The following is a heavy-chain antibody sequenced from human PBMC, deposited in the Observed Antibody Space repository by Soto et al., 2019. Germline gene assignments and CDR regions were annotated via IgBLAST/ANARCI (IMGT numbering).Heavy chain of an antibody. CDR2: IIPIFGTA. V-gene: IGHV1-69*01. Sequence: GASVKVCCKASGGTFSSYSIRWVRQAPGQGLEWMGGIIPIFGTANYAQKFQGRVTITADESTSTAYMELSSLRSEDTAVYYCAIEYSSSPPYYPIGYRGQGTLVTVSS. CDR3: AIEYSSSPPYYPIGY. J-gene: IGHJ4*02. CDR1: GGTFSSYS. D-gene: IGHD6-6*01.